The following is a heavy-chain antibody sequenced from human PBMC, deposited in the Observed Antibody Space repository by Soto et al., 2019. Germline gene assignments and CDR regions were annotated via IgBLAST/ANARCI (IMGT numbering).Heavy chain of an antibody. CDR2: IIPIFGTA. CDR1: GGTFSSYA. V-gene: IGHV1-69*01. J-gene: IGHJ3*02. CDR3: AKECLVREGIRRNAFDI. Sequence: QVQLVQSGAEVKKPGSSVKVSCKASGGTFSSYAISWVRQAPGQGLEWMGGIIPIFGTANYAQKFQGRVTITADESTSTAYMELSSLRSEDTAVYYCAKECLVREGIRRNAFDIWGQGTMVTVSS. D-gene: IGHD6-19*01.